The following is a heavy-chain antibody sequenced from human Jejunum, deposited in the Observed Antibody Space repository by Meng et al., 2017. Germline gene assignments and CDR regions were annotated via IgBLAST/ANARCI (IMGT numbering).Heavy chain of an antibody. V-gene: IGHV4-39*01. CDR3: ARRIRGGSYLG. Sequence: QLQLQESGAGLVKASETLSLTCTVSGGSISSSYYYWGWIRQPPGKGLDWTGTISYSGSTYYNPSLTSRVTISIDTSKNQFSLKLSSVTAADTAVYYCARRIRGGSYLGWGQGTLVTVSS. CDR1: GGSISSSYYY. D-gene: IGHD1-26*01. CDR2: ISYSGST. J-gene: IGHJ4*02.